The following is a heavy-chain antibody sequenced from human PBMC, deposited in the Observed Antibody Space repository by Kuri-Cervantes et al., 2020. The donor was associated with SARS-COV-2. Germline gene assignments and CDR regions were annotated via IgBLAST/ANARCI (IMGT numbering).Heavy chain of an antibody. CDR1: GFTFSNYA. CDR2: ISSNGDST. D-gene: IGHD3-3*01. J-gene: IGHJ4*02. V-gene: IGHV3-64*02. CDR3: ARVSRSGYLDY. Sequence: GESLKISCAASGFTFSNYAMYWVRQAPGKGLEYVSAISSNGDSTYYADSVKGRFTMSRDNSKNTLYLQMGSLRAEDMAGYYCARVSRSGYLDYWGQGTLVTVSS.